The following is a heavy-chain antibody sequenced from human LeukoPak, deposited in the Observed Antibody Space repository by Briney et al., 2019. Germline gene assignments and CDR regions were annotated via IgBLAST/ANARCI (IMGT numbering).Heavy chain of an antibody. CDR1: GYSFTSYW. D-gene: IGHD4-11*01. V-gene: IGHV5-51*01. Sequence: GESLKISCQGSGYSFTSYWIGWVRQMPGKGLEWMGIIYPGDSDTRYSPSLQGQVTISADKSISTAYLQWSSLKAFDTAMYYCGRLVGEGGNYVDYFDCWGQGTLVTVSS. CDR3: GRLVGEGGNYVDYFDC. J-gene: IGHJ4*02. CDR2: IYPGDSDT.